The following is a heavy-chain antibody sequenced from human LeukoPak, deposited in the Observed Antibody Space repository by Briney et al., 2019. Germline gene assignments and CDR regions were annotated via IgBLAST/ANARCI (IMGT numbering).Heavy chain of an antibody. J-gene: IGHJ3*02. CDR1: GGSISSGSYY. CDR2: IYTSGST. D-gene: IGHD4-17*01. CDR3: ARVTYAQGAFDI. V-gene: IGHV4-61*02. Sequence: SETLSLTCTVSGGSISSGSYYWSWIRQPAGKGLEWIGRIYTSGSTNYNPSLKSRVTISVDTSKNQFSLKLSSVTAADTAVYYCARVTYAQGAFDIWGQGTMVTVSS.